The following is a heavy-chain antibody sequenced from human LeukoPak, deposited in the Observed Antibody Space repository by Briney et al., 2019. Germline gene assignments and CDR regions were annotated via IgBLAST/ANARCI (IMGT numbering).Heavy chain of an antibody. D-gene: IGHD3-10*01. J-gene: IGHJ4*02. Sequence: GGSLRLSCAASGFTFSDYYMSWVRQAPGKGLVWVSRIDTDERSTNYADSVKGRFTISRDNAKNTLYLQMNRLTVEDTAVYYCGRGMRDYYGLDYWGQGILVTVSS. CDR3: GRGMRDYYGLDY. V-gene: IGHV3-74*01. CDR2: IDTDERST. CDR1: GFTFSDYY.